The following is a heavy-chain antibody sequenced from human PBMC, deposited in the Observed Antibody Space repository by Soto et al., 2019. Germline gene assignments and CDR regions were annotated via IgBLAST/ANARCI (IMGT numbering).Heavy chain of an antibody. D-gene: IGHD6-13*01. CDR2: IYWNDDK. V-gene: IGHV2-5*01. J-gene: IGHJ5*02. Sequence: QITLKESGPTLVKPTQTLTLTCTFSGFSLSTSGVGVGWIRQPPGKALEWLALIYWNDDKRYSPSLKSRLTITKDTSKNQVVLTMTTMDPVDTATYYCAHSRRGLAAAGSEGSWGQGTLVTVSS. CDR1: GFSLSTSGVG. CDR3: AHSRRGLAAAGSEGS.